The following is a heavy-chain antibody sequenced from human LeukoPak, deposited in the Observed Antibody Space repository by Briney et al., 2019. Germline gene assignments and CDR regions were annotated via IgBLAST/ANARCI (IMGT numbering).Heavy chain of an antibody. CDR2: IYTSGST. Sequence: SETLSLTCTVSGGSISSYYWSWIRQPAGKGLEWIGRIYTSGSTYYNPSLKSRVTISVDTSKNQFSLKLSSVTAADTAVYYCARGGDILTGYRPGVEDAFDIWGQGTMVTVSS. D-gene: IGHD3-9*01. J-gene: IGHJ3*02. CDR1: GGSISSYY. V-gene: IGHV4-4*07. CDR3: ARGGDILTGYRPGVEDAFDI.